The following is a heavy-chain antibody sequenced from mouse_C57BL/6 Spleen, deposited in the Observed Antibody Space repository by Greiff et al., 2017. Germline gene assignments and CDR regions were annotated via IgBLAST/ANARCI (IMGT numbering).Heavy chain of an antibody. Sequence: VQLKESGPELVKPGASVKISCKASGYSFTDYNMNWVKQSNGKSLEWIGVINPNYGTTSYNQKFKGKATLTVDQSSSTAYMQLNSLTSEDSAVYYCARGSYGYDPAWFAYWGQGTLVTVSA. CDR2: INPNYGTT. CDR3: ARGSYGYDPAWFAY. D-gene: IGHD2-2*01. CDR1: GYSFTDYN. V-gene: IGHV1-39*01. J-gene: IGHJ3*01.